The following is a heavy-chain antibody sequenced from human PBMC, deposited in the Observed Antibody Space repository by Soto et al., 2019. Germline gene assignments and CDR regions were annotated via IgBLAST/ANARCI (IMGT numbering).Heavy chain of an antibody. V-gene: IGHV3-33*01. CDR3: ARGPMTTVTTWGDWYFDL. CDR2: IWYDGTNK. Sequence: QVQLVESGGGVVQPGRSLRLSCATSGFTFSSYGMHWVRQRPGKGLEWVAVIWYDGTNKYYADSVNGRFTISRDDSKNTLYLQMNRLRAEDTAVYYCARGPMTTVTTWGDWYFDLWGRGTLVTVSS. J-gene: IGHJ2*01. D-gene: IGHD4-17*01. CDR1: GFTFSSYG.